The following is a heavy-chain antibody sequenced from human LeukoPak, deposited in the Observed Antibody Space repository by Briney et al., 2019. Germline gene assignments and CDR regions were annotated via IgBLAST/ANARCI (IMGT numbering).Heavy chain of an antibody. V-gene: IGHV3-30*02. D-gene: IGHD6-13*01. Sequence: GGSLRLSCPASGFTFMSFVMHRIRQAPGKGLEWVAFIRYDGSNKYYADSVKGRFTMSRDNSKNTLYLQMNRLRAPDTAVYGCAKVSGSWSNWFGPWGQGTLVTVFS. CDR2: IRYDGSNK. CDR3: AKVSGSWSNWFGP. J-gene: IGHJ5*02. CDR1: GFTFMSFV.